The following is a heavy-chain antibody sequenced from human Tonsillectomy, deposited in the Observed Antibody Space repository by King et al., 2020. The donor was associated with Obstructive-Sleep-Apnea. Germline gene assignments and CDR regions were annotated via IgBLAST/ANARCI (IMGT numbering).Heavy chain of an antibody. CDR2: LDSGGAT. CDR1: GFTVSSTY. Sequence: VQLVESGGGLVQPGGSLRLSCAVSGFTVSSTYMMCVLQAPGNGLEWVSTLDSGGATDYADSVKGRFTISRDTSKNTLYLQMNSLRAEDTAVYFCARGLGYSYGYSFDYWGQGTLVTVSS. V-gene: IGHV3-66*01. CDR3: ARGLGYSYGYSFDY. J-gene: IGHJ4*02. D-gene: IGHD5-18*01.